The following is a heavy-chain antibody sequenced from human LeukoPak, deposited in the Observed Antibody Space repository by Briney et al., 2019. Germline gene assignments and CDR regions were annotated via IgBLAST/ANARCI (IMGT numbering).Heavy chain of an antibody. CDR2: ISGSGGSS. CDR1: GFTFSSHA. V-gene: IGHV3-23*01. CDR3: AKVDSSGWLGDLDY. J-gene: IGHJ4*02. D-gene: IGHD6-19*01. Sequence: GGSLRLSCAASGFTFSSHAMTWVRQAPGKGLEWVSAISGSGGSSDYADSVKGRFTISRDSSKNTVYLQMNSLRAEDTAVYYCAKVDSSGWLGDLDYWGQGTLVTVSS.